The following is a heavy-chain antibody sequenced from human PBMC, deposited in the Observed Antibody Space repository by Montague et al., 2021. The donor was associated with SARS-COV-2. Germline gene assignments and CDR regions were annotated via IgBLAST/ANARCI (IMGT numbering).Heavy chain of an antibody. J-gene: IGHJ4*02. V-gene: IGHV2-70*11. CDR1: GFSLSTSGMC. D-gene: IGHD1-26*01. CDR3: ARMSAGATIAFDY. CDR2: IDWDDDK. Sequence: PALGKPTQTLTLTCTSSGFSLSTSGMCVSWIRQPPGKALEWLARIDWDDDKYYSTSLKTRLTISKDTSKNQVVLTMTNMDPVDTATYYCARMSAGATIAFDYWGQGTLVTVSS.